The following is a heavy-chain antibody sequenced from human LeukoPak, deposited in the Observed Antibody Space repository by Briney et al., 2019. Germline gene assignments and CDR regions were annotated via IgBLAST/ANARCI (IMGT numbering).Heavy chain of an antibody. Sequence: GGSLRLSCAASGFTFSDYYMSWIRQAPGKGLEWVSYISSSGSTLYYADSVKGRITISRDNAKNSLYLQMNSLRAEDTAVYYCARRRYNWNAIDFWGQGTLVTVSS. J-gene: IGHJ4*02. CDR2: ISSSGSTL. V-gene: IGHV3-11*01. CDR3: ARRRYNWNAIDF. CDR1: GFTFSDYY. D-gene: IGHD1-20*01.